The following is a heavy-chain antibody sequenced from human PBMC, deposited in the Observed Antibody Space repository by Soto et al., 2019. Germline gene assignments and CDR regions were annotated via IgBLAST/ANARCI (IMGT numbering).Heavy chain of an antibody. V-gene: IGHV3-23*01. J-gene: IGHJ6*02. CDR1: GFTFSSYA. D-gene: IGHD1-26*01. CDR3: VKVLKFELPVPHLDYYYDMDV. Sequence: PGGSLRLSCAASGFTFSSYAMSWVRQATGKGLEWVSAISGSGGSTYYADSVKGRFTISRDNSKNTLYLLMNILRAEDTAVYYFVKVLKFELPVPHLDYYYDMDVWGQGTTVTVSS. CDR2: ISGSGGST.